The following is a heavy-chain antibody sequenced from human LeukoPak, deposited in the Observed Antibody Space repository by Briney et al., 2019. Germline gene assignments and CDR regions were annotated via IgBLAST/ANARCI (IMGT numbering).Heavy chain of an antibody. D-gene: IGHD4-17*01. CDR2: IYSGGST. CDR3: AGGYGDSGLN. CDR1: GFTVSSTY. V-gene: IGHV3-66*01. Sequence: GGSLRLSCAASGFTVSSTYMTWVRQAPGKGLEWVSLIYSGGSTFYADSVKGRFSISRDNSKNTLYLQMNSRRAEDTAVYYCAGGYGDSGLNWGQGTLVTVSS. J-gene: IGHJ4*02.